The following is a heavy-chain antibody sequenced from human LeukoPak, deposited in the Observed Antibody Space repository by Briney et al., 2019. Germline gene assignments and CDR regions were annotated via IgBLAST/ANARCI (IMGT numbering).Heavy chain of an antibody. CDR1: GFTFDDYG. J-gene: IGHJ1*01. CDR2: INWNGGST. V-gene: IGHV3-20*04. CDR3: AREGSDYGDYAQYFQH. D-gene: IGHD4-17*01. Sequence: GGSLRHSCAASGFTFDDYGMSWVRQAPGKGLEWVSGINWNGGSTGYADSVKGRFTISRDNAKNSLYLQMNSLRAGDTALYYCAREGSDYGDYAQYFQHWGQGTLVTVSS.